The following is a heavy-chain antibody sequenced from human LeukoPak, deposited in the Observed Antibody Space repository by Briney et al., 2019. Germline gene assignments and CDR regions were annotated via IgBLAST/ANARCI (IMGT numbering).Heavy chain of an antibody. V-gene: IGHV1-69*05. J-gene: IGHJ4*02. D-gene: IGHD4-17*01. CDR1: GGTFSSYA. Sequence: SVKVSCKASGGTFSSYAISWVRQAPGQGLEWMGRIIPIFGTANYAQKFQGRVTITTDESTSTAYMELSSLRSEDTAAYYCAREINDYGEGWGQGTLVTVSS. CDR3: AREINDYGEG. CDR2: IIPIFGTA.